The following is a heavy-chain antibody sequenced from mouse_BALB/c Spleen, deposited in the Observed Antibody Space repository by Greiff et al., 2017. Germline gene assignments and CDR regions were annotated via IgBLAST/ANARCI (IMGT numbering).Heavy chain of an antibody. D-gene: IGHD1-1*01. Sequence: EVKLMESGGGLVKPGGSLKLSCAASGFTFSSYAMSWVRQTPEKRLEWVASICSGGSTYYPDSVKGRFTISRDNARNILYLQMSSLRSEDTAMYYCARGVGYYGSNDYWGQGTTLTVSS. CDR1: GFTFSSYA. CDR3: ARGVGYYGSNDY. V-gene: IGHV5-6-5*01. J-gene: IGHJ2*01. CDR2: ICSGGST.